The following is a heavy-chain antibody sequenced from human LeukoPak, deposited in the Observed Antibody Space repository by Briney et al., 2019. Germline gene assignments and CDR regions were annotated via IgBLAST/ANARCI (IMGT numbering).Heavy chain of an antibody. Sequence: ASVKVSCKASGYTFTGYYMHWVRQAPGQRLEWMGWINAGNGNTKYSQKFQGRVTITRDTSASTAYMELSSLRSEDTAVYYCARVRSSWYNFDYWGQGTLVTVSS. V-gene: IGHV1-3*01. CDR1: GYTFTGYY. D-gene: IGHD6-13*01. CDR3: ARVRSSWYNFDY. CDR2: INAGNGNT. J-gene: IGHJ4*02.